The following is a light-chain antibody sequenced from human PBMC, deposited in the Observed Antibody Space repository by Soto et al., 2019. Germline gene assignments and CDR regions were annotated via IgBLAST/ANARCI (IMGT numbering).Light chain of an antibody. CDR2: DVD. Sequence: QSALTQPASISGSPGQSITISCTGTSSDVGGYNYVSWYQQYPGKAPKLMSYDVDNRPSGVSNRFSGSKSGKTASLTISGLQAEDEADYYCSSYTSSSTVIFGGGTKLTVL. CDR1: SSDVGGYNY. J-gene: IGLJ2*01. V-gene: IGLV2-14*03. CDR3: SSYTSSSTVI.